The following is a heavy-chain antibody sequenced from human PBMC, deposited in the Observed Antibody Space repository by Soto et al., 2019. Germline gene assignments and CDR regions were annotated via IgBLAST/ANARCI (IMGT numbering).Heavy chain of an antibody. CDR2: INHSGST. V-gene: IGHV4-34*10. D-gene: IGHD5-18*01. Sequence: SETLSLTCAVYGGSFSAYYWSWIRQPPGKGLEWIGEINHSGSTYYTPSLKSRLTMSMDTSKNQFCLRLTSVTAADTAFYYCVRLRGYNRGHRRDWFDPWGQGIVVTV. J-gene: IGHJ5*02. CDR3: VRLRGYNRGHRRDWFDP. CDR1: GGSFSAYY.